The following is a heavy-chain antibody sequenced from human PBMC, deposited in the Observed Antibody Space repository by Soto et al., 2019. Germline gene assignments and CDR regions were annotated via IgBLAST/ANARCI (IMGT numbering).Heavy chain of an antibody. V-gene: IGHV4-59*01. Sequence: PSETLSLTCTVSGGSISGYYWSWIRQPPGKVLEWIGNIYYSGSTNYNPSLKSRVTISVDTSKNQFSLKLSSVTAADTAVYYCARDRKVIVLVPAARPYYYYYGMDVWGQGTTVTVSS. J-gene: IGHJ6*01. D-gene: IGHD2-2*01. CDR3: ARDRKVIVLVPAARPYYYYYGMDV. CDR2: IYYSGST. CDR1: GGSISGYY.